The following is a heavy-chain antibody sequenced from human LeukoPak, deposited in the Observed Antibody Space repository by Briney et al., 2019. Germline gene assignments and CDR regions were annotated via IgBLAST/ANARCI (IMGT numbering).Heavy chain of an antibody. CDR3: ARRPGN. D-gene: IGHD1-14*01. CDR2: IYSGGAI. CDR1: GFAVGSNY. J-gene: IGHJ4*02. V-gene: IGHV3-53*01. Sequence: PGGSLRFSCVASGFAVGSNYMSWVRQAPGKGLEWVSLIYSGGAIRYADSVKGRFTISRDSSKNTLFLQMNDLTVEDTARYYCARRPGNWGQGILVTVSS.